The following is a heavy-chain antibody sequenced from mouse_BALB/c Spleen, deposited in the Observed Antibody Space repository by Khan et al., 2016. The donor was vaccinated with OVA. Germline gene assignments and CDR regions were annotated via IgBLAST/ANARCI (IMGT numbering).Heavy chain of an antibody. CDR3: ARQIFPGYFDV. J-gene: IGHJ1*01. CDR2: IWSDGKT. CDR1: GFSLTSYG. Sequence: QVQLKQSGPGLVAPSQSLSITCTISGFSLTSYGIHWVRQPPGKGLEWLVVIWSDGKTTYNSALKSRLNIIKDNSKSQVFLKMNILQTDDTAMYYCARQIFPGYFDVWGAGTTVTVSS. V-gene: IGHV2-6-1*01.